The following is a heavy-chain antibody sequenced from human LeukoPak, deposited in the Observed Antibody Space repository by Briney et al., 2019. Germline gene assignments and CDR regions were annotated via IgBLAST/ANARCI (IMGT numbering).Heavy chain of an antibody. J-gene: IGHJ4*02. CDR2: IYSGGTT. Sequence: GGSLRLSCAASGFTFSSYEMNWVRQAPGKGLEWVSLIYSGGTTYYAESVKGRFTISRDNSKNTLYLQMNSLRAEDTAVYYCARLSGWFDYWGQGTLVTVSS. D-gene: IGHD6-19*01. V-gene: IGHV3-53*01. CDR3: ARLSGWFDY. CDR1: GFTFSSYE.